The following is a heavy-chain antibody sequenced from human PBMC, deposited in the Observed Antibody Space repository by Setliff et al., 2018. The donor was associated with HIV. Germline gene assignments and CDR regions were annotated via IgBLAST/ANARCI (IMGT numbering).Heavy chain of an antibody. CDR2: IYHTEST. J-gene: IGHJ4*02. V-gene: IGHV4-4*02. D-gene: IGHD3-3*01. Sequence: GSLRLSCAASGFTLSSNHMTWVRQPPGKGLEWIGEIYHTESTNYNPSLKSRVTISLDKSKDQFSLELSSVTAADTAVYYCARDDTYDFWGGHGHLDSWGQGILVTVSS. CDR1: GFTLSSNHM. CDR3: ARDDTYDFWGGHGHLDS.